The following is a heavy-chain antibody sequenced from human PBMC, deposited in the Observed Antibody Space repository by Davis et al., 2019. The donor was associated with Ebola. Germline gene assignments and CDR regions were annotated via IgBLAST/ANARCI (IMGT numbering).Heavy chain of an antibody. CDR2: ISYGGSNK. CDR1: GFTFSSYG. CDR3: AKTLLYGDYGYYYYGMDV. V-gene: IGHV3-30*18. J-gene: IGHJ6*04. Sequence: GESLKISCAASGFTFSSYGMHWVRQAPGKGLEWVAVISYGGSNKYYADSVKGRFTISRDNSKNTLYLQMNSLRAEDTAVYYCAKTLLYGDYGYYYYGMDVWGKGTTVTVSS. D-gene: IGHD4-17*01.